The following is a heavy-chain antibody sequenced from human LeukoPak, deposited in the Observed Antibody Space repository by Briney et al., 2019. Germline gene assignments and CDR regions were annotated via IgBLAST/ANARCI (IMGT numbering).Heavy chain of an antibody. D-gene: IGHD3-16*01. CDR2: ISASGGYT. CDR3: AKAGGGDYGDYDY. V-gene: IGHV3-23*01. Sequence: SLRLSSAVAVFTFSIYAMICVRQAAGKGLEWVSAISASGGYTYYADSVKGQFTISRDNSKNTLYLQMDSLRAEDTAVYYCAKAGGGDYGDYDYWGQGTLVTVSS. CDR1: VFTFSIYA. J-gene: IGHJ4*02.